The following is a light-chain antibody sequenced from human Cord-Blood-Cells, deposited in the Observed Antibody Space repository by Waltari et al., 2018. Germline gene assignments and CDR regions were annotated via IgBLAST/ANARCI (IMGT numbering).Light chain of an antibody. CDR3: CSYAGSSTCVV. Sequence: QSALTQPASVSGSPGQSITISCTGTSSDVGSYNLVSWYQQNPGKAPILMIYEGSNRPSGVSNRFSGSKSGNTASLTISGLQAEDEADYYCCSYAGSSTCVVFGGGTKLTVL. V-gene: IGLV2-23*01. CDR1: SSDVGSYNL. CDR2: EGS. J-gene: IGLJ2*01.